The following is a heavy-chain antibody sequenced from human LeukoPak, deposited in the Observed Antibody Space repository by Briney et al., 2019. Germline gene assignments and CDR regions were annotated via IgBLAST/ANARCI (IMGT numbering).Heavy chain of an antibody. CDR3: ARDSRGIVATMSWFDP. J-gene: IGHJ5*02. CDR2: IIPIFGIA. V-gene: IGHV1-69*13. Sequence: SVKVSCTASGGTFSSYAISWVRQAPGQGLEWMGGIIPIFGIANYAQKFQGRVTITADESTSTAYMELSSLRSEDTAVYYCARDSRGIVATMSWFDPWGQGTLVTVSS. CDR1: GGTFSSYA. D-gene: IGHD5-12*01.